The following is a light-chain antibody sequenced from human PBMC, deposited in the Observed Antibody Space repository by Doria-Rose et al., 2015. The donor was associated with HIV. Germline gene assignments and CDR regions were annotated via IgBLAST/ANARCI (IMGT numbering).Light chain of an antibody. CDR1: QSLLYTSKNY. V-gene: IGKV4-1*01. Sequence: DIRLTQSPESLGMSLGERATLNCKSNQSLLYTSKNYLAWYQQKPGQPPKLLIYWASTRQSGVPARFSGSGSGTDFTLTISSLEAEGVAVYYCQQYYGTPSFGPGTTVDIK. J-gene: IGKJ3*01. CDR3: QQYYGTPS. CDR2: WAS.